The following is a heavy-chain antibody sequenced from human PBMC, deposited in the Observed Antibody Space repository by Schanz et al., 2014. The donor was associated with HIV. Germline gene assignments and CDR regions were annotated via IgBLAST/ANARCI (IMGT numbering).Heavy chain of an antibody. D-gene: IGHD3-3*01. J-gene: IGHJ6*02. Sequence: VKLVESGGGVVQPGGSLRLSCAASGFTLSNYWVHWVRQAPGKGLVWVSRINVNGMIRDYADSVRGRFTISRDNARNTVHLQMSSLRTDDTAVYHCIGDAFGSKDVWGQGTTVTVSS. V-gene: IGHV3-74*02. CDR1: GFTLSNYW. CDR3: IGDAFGSKDV. CDR2: INVNGMIR.